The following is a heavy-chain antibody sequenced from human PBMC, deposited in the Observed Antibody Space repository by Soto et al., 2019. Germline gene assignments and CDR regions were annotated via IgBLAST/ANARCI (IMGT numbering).Heavy chain of an antibody. CDR1: SGSISSSNW. J-gene: IGHJ4*02. CDR3: ARSLYDVWSGYHRGGYFDY. D-gene: IGHD3-3*01. Sequence: QVQLQESGPGLVKPSGTLSLTSAVSSGSISSSNWWSWVRQPPGKGLEWIGEIYHSGSTNYNPSLKSRVTISVDKSKNQFSLKLSSATAADTAVYYCARSLYDVWSGYHRGGYFDYWGQGSLVPVSS. CDR2: IYHSGST. V-gene: IGHV4-4*02.